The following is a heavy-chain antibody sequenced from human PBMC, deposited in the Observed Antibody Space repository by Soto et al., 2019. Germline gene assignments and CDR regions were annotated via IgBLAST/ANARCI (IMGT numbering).Heavy chain of an antibody. V-gene: IGHV4-31*03. CDR3: ARGKGYRGVDY. CDR2: IYYSGST. J-gene: IGHJ4*02. Sequence: QVQLQESGPGLVKPSQTLSLTCTVSGVSISSGGYYWSWIRQHPGKGLEWIGYIYYSGSTYYNPSLKSRVTISVDASKNQFALKLSSVTAAGTAVYYCARGKGYRGVDYWGQGTLVTVSS. CDR1: GVSISSGGYY. D-gene: IGHD3-10*01.